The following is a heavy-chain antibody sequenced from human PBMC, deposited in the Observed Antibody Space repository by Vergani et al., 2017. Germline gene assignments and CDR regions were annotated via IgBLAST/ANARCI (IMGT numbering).Heavy chain of an antibody. J-gene: IGHJ4*02. CDR3: ANLAWDYSNYGIDY. D-gene: IGHD4-11*01. V-gene: IGHV3-23*01. Sequence: EVQLLESGGGLVQPGGSLRLSCAASGFTFSSYAMSWVRQAPGKGLEWVSAISGSGGSTYYADSVKGRFTISRDNSKNTLYRQMNSLRAEDTAVYYCANLAWDYSNYGIDYWGQGTLVTVSS. CDR2: ISGSGGST. CDR1: GFTFSSYA.